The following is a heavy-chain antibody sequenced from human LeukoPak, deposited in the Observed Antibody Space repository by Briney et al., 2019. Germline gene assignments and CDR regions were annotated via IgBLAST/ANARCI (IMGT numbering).Heavy chain of an antibody. CDR2: IYTSGST. CDR3: ARHILGPTSLIDY. V-gene: IGHV4-4*07. CDR1: GGSISSYY. J-gene: IGHJ4*02. Sequence: PSETLSLTCTVSGGSISSYYWSWIRQPAGKGLEWIGRIYTSGSTNYNPSLKSRVTMSVDTPKTQFSLRLGSVTAADTAVYYCARHILGPTSLIDYWGQGTLVTVSS. D-gene: IGHD1-26*01.